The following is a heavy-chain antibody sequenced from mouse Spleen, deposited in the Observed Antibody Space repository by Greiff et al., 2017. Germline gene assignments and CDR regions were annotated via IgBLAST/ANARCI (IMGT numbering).Heavy chain of an antibody. D-gene: IGHD1-2*01. Sequence: VQLQQPGAELVMPGASVKLSCKASGYTFTSYWMHWVKQRPGQGLEWIGEIDPSDSYTNYNQKFKGKATLTVDKSSSTAYMQLSSLTSEDSAVYYCARGLLRPFAYWGQGTLVTVSA. V-gene: IGHV1-69*01. CDR1: GYTFTSYW. J-gene: IGHJ3*01. CDR3: ARGLLRPFAY. CDR2: IDPSDSYT.